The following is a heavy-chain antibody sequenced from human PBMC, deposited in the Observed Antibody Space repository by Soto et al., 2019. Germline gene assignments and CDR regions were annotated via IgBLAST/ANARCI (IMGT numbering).Heavy chain of an antibody. CDR1: GGSVSSYH. CDR2: IYYSGST. D-gene: IGHD3-10*01. CDR3: ARVDYYGSGSRGGYYYYGMDV. J-gene: IGHJ6*02. V-gene: IGHV4-59*05. Sequence: LSLTCNVSGGSVSSYHWSWIRQPPGKGLEWIGSIYYSGSTYYNPSLKSRVTISVDTSKNQFSLKLSSVTAADTAVYYCARVDYYGSGSRGGYYYYGMDVWGQGTTVTVSS.